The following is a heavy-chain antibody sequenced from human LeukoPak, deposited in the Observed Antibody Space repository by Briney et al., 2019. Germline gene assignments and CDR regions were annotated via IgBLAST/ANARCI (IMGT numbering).Heavy chain of an antibody. D-gene: IGHD6-6*01. CDR2: IKQDGSEK. V-gene: IGHV3-7*01. Sequence: GGSLRLSCAASGFTFSSYWMSWVRQAPGKGLEWVANIKQDGSEKYYVDSVKGRFTISRDNAKNSLYLQMNSLRAEDTAVYYCARSSSWPLVYMDVWGKGTTVTVSS. J-gene: IGHJ6*03. CDR1: GFTFSSYW. CDR3: ARSSSWPLVYMDV.